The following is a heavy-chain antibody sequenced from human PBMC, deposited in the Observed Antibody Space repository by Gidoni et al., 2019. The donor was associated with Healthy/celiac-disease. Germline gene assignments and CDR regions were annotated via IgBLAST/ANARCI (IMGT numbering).Heavy chain of an antibody. D-gene: IGHD6-13*01. Sequence: QVQLVQSGAEVKKPGASVKVSCKASGYTFTSSGISWVRQAPGQGLEWMGWISAYNGNTNYAQKLQGRVTMTTDTSTSTAYMELRGLRSDDTAVYYCARDLRRIAAAGLSGEDYWGQGTLVTVSS. V-gene: IGHV1-18*01. J-gene: IGHJ4*02. CDR2: ISAYNGNT. CDR3: ARDLRRIAAAGLSGEDY. CDR1: GYTFTSSG.